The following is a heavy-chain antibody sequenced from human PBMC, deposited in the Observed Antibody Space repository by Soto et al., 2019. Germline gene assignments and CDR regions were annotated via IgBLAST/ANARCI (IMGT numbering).Heavy chain of an antibody. Sequence: EVQLLEAGGGLVQPGGSLRLSCAASGFTFSSYAMSWVRQAPGKGLDWVSTLSDSGDNTHYADSVEGRFTISRDNSKSTRDLQMNSLRAEDTAVYYCAKDRHYYDSGGADYWGQGSLVTVSS. CDR2: LSDSGDNT. CDR1: GFTFSSYA. V-gene: IGHV3-23*01. D-gene: IGHD3-22*01. CDR3: AKDRHYYDSGGADY. J-gene: IGHJ4*02.